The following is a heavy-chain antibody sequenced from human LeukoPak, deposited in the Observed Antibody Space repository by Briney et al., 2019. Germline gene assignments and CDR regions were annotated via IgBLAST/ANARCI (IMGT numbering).Heavy chain of an antibody. V-gene: IGHV3-23*01. CDR1: GFTFSSHA. CDR2: ISGSGGST. Sequence: PGGSLRLSCAASGFTFSSHAMSWVRQAPGKGLEWVSAISGSGGSTYYADSVKGRFTISRDNSKNTLYLQMNSLRAEDTAVYYCAKGGAATTPYYYYGMDVWGQGTTVTVSS. J-gene: IGHJ6*02. D-gene: IGHD1/OR15-1a*01. CDR3: AKGGAATTPYYYYGMDV.